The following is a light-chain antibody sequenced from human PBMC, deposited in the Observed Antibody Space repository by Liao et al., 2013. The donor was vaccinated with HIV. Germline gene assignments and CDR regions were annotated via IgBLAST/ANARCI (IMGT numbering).Light chain of an antibody. CDR1: YIGFKS. J-gene: IGLJ2*01. Sequence: SYVLTQPPSVSVAPGETARITCGGHYIGFKSVHWYHQKPGQAPVLVIFYDTDRPSGIPERFSGSRSGTKVTLAISGVQADDEADYYCQSADNIGTQVVFGGGTKLTVL. CDR3: QSADNIGTQVV. CDR2: YDT. V-gene: IGLV3-21*01.